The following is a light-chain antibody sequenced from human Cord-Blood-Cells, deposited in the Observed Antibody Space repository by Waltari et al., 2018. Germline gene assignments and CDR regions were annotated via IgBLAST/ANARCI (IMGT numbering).Light chain of an antibody. Sequence: EIVLTQSPATLSLSPGERATLSCRASQSVSSYLAWYQQKPGQAPRLLIYDASNWATGIPARFSGSGSGTDFTLTISSLEPEDFAVYYCQQRSNWPGTFGQGTKVEIK. J-gene: IGKJ1*01. V-gene: IGKV3-11*01. CDR1: QSVSSY. CDR3: QQRSNWPGT. CDR2: DAS.